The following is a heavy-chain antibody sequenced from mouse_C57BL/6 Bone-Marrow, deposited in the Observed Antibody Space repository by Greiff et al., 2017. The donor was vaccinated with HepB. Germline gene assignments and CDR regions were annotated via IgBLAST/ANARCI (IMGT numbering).Heavy chain of an antibody. CDR2: ISYDGSN. V-gene: IGHV3-6*01. Sequence: DVKLVESGPGLVKPSQSLSLTCSVTGYSITSGYYWNWIRQFPGNKLEWMGYISYDGSNNYNPSLKNRISITRDTSKNQFFLKLNSVTTEDTATYYCARVGSNFFYAMDYWGQGTSVTVSS. D-gene: IGHD2-5*01. CDR1: GYSITSGYY. J-gene: IGHJ4*01. CDR3: ARVGSNFFYAMDY.